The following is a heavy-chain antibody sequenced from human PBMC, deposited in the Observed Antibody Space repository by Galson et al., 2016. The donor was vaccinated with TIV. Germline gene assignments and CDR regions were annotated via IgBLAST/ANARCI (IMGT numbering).Heavy chain of an antibody. Sequence: SVKVSCKASGDTFSSYSISWVRQAPGQGLEWMGRIVPILGMTNYAQKFQGRVTITADKSTRTAYMDLSSLRSEDTAMYYCSIAPGTYNTAWHVYWGQGTLVTVSS. D-gene: IGHD6-19*01. CDR1: GDTFSSYS. J-gene: IGHJ4*02. CDR3: SIAPGTYNTAWHVY. V-gene: IGHV1-69*02. CDR2: IVPILGMT.